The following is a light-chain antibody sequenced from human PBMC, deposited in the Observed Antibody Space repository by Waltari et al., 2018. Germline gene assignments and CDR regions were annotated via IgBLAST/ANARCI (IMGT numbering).Light chain of an antibody. V-gene: IGKV4-1*01. CDR3: QQYYSTPWT. Sequence: DIVMTQSPDSLAVSLGERATINCKSSQSVLCSSNNKNYLAWYQQKPGQPPKLLIYWASNRESGVPDRISGSGSGTDFTLTISSLQAEDVAVYYCQQYYSTPWTFGQGTKVEIK. CDR2: WAS. CDR1: QSVLCSSNNKNY. J-gene: IGKJ1*01.